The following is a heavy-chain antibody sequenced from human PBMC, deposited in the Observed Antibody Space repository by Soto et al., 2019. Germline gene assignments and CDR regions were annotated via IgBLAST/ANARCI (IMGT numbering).Heavy chain of an antibody. J-gene: IGHJ1*01. D-gene: IGHD6-13*01. CDR3: VKDREAAGTEYFQH. CDR2: ISSNGGST. V-gene: IGHV3-64D*09. Sequence: GGSLRLSCSASGFTFSSYAMHWVRQAPGKGLEYVSAISSNGGSTYYADSVKGRFTISRDSSKNTLYLQMSSLRAEDTAVYYCVKDREAAGTEYFQHWGQGTLVTVSS. CDR1: GFTFSSYA.